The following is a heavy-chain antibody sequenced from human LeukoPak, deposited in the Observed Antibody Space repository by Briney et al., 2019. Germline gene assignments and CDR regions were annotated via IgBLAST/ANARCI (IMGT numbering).Heavy chain of an antibody. Sequence: ASVKVSCKASGYTFTGYYMHWVRQAPGQGLEWMGWINPNSGGTNYAQKFQGRVTMTRYTSISTAYMELSRLRSDDTAVYYCARGYSYGVYYYSYMDVWGKGTTVTVSS. J-gene: IGHJ6*03. D-gene: IGHD5-18*01. CDR3: ARGYSYGVYYYSYMDV. CDR1: GYTFTGYY. V-gene: IGHV1-2*02. CDR2: INPNSGGT.